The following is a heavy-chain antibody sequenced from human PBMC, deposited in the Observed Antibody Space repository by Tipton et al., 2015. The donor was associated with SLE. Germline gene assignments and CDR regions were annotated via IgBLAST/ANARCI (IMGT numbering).Heavy chain of an antibody. CDR1: GGSISSSSYY. CDR2: IYYSGST. J-gene: IGHJ6*02. V-gene: IGHV4-39*07. CDR3: ARDHLDV. Sequence: TLSLTCAVSGGSISSSSYYWGLIRQPPGKGLEWMGSIYYSGSTYYNPSLKSRVTISVDTSKNQFSLKLSSVTAADTAVYYCARDHLDVWGQGTTVTVSS.